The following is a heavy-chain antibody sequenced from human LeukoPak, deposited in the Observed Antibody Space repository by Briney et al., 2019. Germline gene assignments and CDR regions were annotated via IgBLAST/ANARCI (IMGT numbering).Heavy chain of an antibody. Sequence: SETLSLTCTVSGGSISSGGYYWRWIRQYPGKGLEWIGYIYFTGLTDYNPSLKSRVNLSVDTSKNQFSLKLTSVTAADTAVYYCARAGSITGPTNFYYGMDVWGQGTTVTVSS. CDR2: IYFTGLT. CDR3: ARAGSITGPTNFYYGMDV. D-gene: IGHD1-7*01. V-gene: IGHV4-31*03. J-gene: IGHJ6*02. CDR1: GGSISSGGYY.